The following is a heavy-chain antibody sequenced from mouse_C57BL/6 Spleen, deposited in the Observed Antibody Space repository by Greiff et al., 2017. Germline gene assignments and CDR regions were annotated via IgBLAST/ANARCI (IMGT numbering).Heavy chain of an antibody. D-gene: IGHD3-2*01. Sequence: QVQLQQPGAELVRPGSSVKLSCKASGYTFTGYWMDWVKQRPGQGLEWIGNIYPSDSETHYTQKFKDKATLTVDKSSSTAYMQLSSLTSEDSAVYYCARETDRYFDVWGTGTTVTVSS. CDR1: GYTFTGYW. J-gene: IGHJ1*03. V-gene: IGHV1-61*01. CDR3: ARETDRYFDV. CDR2: IYPSDSET.